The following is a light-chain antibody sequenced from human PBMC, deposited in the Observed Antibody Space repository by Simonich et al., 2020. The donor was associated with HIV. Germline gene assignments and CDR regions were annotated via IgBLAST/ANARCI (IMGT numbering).Light chain of an antibody. V-gene: IGKV1-39*01. Sequence: IQMTQSPSSLSASVGDRVTIACRASQNISSYLNWYQQKPGKAPKLLIYAASSLQSGVPSRFRGSGSGTEFTLTISSLQPDDFATYVCQQYSNYSRTFGQGTKVDIK. CDR3: QQYSNYSRT. CDR1: QNISSY. CDR2: AAS. J-gene: IGKJ1*01.